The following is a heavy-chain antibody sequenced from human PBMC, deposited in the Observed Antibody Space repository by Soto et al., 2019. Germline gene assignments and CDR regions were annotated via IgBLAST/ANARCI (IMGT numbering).Heavy chain of an antibody. D-gene: IGHD3-9*01. J-gene: IGHJ3*02. Sequence: GESLKISCKGSGYSFSKYWIGWVRQMPGKGLEWMGIIYPGDSDTRYSPSFQGQVTISADKSITTAYLQWSSLKASDTAMYFCATDLTGYSHDAFDIWGQGTLVTVSS. CDR2: IYPGDSDT. CDR3: ATDLTGYSHDAFDI. V-gene: IGHV5-51*01. CDR1: GYSFSKYW.